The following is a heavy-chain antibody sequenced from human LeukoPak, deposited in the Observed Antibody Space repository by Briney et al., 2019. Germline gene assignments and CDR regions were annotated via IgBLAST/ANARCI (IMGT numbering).Heavy chain of an antibody. CDR1: GITFSSFW. V-gene: IGHV3-7*01. D-gene: IGHD5-18*01. CDR2: IKQDGSEK. CDR3: AKVPIREYSYEW. J-gene: IGHJ4*02. Sequence: PGGSLRLSCAVSGITFSSFWMSWVRQAPGKGLEWVANIKQDGSEKYYVDSVKGRFTISRDNAKNSVYLQMNSLRAEDTAVYYCAKVPIREYSYEWWGQGTLVTVSS.